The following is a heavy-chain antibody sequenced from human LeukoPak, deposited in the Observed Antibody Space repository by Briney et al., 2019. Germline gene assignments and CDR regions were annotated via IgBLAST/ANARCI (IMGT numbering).Heavy chain of an antibody. J-gene: IGHJ4*02. V-gene: IGHV1-8*01. CDR2: MNPNSGNT. CDR1: GYTFTSYD. D-gene: IGHD1-1*01. CDR3: AVGGATGTTGDYFDY. Sequence: GASVKVSCKASGYTFTSYDINWVRQATGQGVEWMGWMNPNSGNTRYAQKFQGRVTMTKNTSISTAYMELSSLRSEDTAVYYCAVGGATGTTGDYFDYWGQGTLVTVSS.